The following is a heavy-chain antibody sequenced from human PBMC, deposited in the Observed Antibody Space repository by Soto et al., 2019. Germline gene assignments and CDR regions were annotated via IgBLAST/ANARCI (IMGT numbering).Heavy chain of an antibody. CDR1: GGTFSSYA. D-gene: IGHD2-2*01. CDR3: ARDHRYCISTSCYAFYYYYGMDV. V-gene: IGHV1-69*13. CDR2: IIPIFGTA. Sequence: SVKVSCKASGGTFSSYAISWVRQAPGQGLEWMGGIIPIFGTANYAQKFQGRVTITADESTSTAYMELSSLRSEDTAVYYCARDHRYCISTSCYAFYYYYGMDVSGQGTTVTVSS. J-gene: IGHJ6*02.